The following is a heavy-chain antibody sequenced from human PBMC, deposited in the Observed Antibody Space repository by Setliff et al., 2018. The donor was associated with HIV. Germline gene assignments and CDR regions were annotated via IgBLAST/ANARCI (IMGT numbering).Heavy chain of an antibody. D-gene: IGHD3-16*01. CDR1: GGIFSNYA. Sequence: ASVKVSCKASGGIFSNYAINWVRLAPGQGLEWMGGVIPIFGTADYAQRFQGRVTITADESTSTAYMELSSLRSADTAVYYCARGDMIAFGGVGPFDYWGQGTLVTVSS. CDR2: VIPIFGTA. CDR3: ARGDMIAFGGVGPFDY. J-gene: IGHJ4*02. V-gene: IGHV1-69*13.